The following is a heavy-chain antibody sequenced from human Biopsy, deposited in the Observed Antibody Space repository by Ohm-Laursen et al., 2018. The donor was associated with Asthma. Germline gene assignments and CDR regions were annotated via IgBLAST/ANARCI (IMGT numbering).Heavy chain of an antibody. D-gene: IGHD3-9*01. J-gene: IGHJ3*01. CDR1: GYTFINYA. CDR3: ARTYYDFLTGQVNDVFAL. V-gene: IGHV1-3*01. Sequence: ASVKVSCKASGYTFINYAIHWVRQAPGHSLEWMGWINAANGNTKYSQKFQGRLTISRDTSASTAYMDLRSLRSEDTAMYYCARTYYDFLTGQVNDVFALWGQGKMVPVSS. CDR2: INAANGNT.